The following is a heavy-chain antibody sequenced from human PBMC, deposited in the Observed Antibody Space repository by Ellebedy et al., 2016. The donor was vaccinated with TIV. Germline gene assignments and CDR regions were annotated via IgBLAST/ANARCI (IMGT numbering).Heavy chain of an antibody. J-gene: IGHJ4*02. D-gene: IGHD5-18*01. CDR3: ARGAERGYTYGSVY. CDR2: ISSSGTNI. CDR1: GFTFSSYS. Sequence: PGGSLRLSCAASGFTFSSYSMNWVRQAPGKGLEWVSYISSSGTNIYYADSLKGRFTIARDNAKNSLYLQMNSLRAEDTAVYYCARGAERGYTYGSVYWGQGTLVTVSS. V-gene: IGHV3-48*04.